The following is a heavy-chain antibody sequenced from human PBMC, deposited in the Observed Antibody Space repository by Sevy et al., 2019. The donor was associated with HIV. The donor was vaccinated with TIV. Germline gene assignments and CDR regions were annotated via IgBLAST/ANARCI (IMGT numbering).Heavy chain of an antibody. CDR1: GYTFTSYD. CDR2: MNPNSGNT. D-gene: IGHD3-10*01. J-gene: IGHJ6*02. CDR3: ARGGRKVTMVRGALNYYYYGMDV. V-gene: IGHV1-8*01. Sequence: ASVKVSCKASGYTFTSYDINWVRQATGQGLEWMGWMNPNSGNTGYAQKFQGRVTMTRNTSISTAYMELGSLRSEDTAVYYCARGGRKVTMVRGALNYYYYGMDVWGQGTTVTVSS.